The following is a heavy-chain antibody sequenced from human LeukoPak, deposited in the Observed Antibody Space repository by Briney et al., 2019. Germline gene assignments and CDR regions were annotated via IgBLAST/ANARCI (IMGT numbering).Heavy chain of an antibody. V-gene: IGHV4-59*01. J-gene: IGHJ4*02. CDR1: GDSISSYY. D-gene: IGHD6-19*01. CDR2: IYYSGST. CDR3: ARAGSGLSFDS. Sequence: PSGTLSLTCTVSGDSISSYYWTWIRQPPGKGLEWIGYIYYSGSTNYNPSLRSRVTISVDTSKSQLSLRLSSVTAADTAVYYCARAGSGLSFDSWGQGTLVT.